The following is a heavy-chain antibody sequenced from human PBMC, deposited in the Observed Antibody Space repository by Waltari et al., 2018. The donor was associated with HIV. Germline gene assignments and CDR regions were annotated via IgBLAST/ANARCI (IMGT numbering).Heavy chain of an antibody. Sequence: EAQLVESGGGSVQPGRSLRLSCAAPGFKLGHSAMNWVRQAPGKALEWVSGISWNSGNIEYADSVKGRFTISRDNGKNSLYLQMNSLRSEDTGLYYCAKDMGIFYAYGMDVWGQGTAVTVSS. D-gene: IGHD2-8*01. V-gene: IGHV3-9*01. CDR3: AKDMGIFYAYGMDV. J-gene: IGHJ6*02. CDR2: ISWNSGNI. CDR1: GFKLGHSA.